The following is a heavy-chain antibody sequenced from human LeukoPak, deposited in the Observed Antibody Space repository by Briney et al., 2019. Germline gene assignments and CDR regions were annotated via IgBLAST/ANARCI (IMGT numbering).Heavy chain of an antibody. V-gene: IGHV3-73*01. J-gene: IGHJ4*02. CDR1: GFTFSCSA. CDR3: TRPTVGYCSSTSCPIGI. Sequence: GGSLKLSCAASGFTFSCSAMLWVRQASGKGREWVGRIRSKANRYATAYAASVKGRFTISSDDSKNTAYLQMNSLKTEDTAVYYCTRPTVGYCSSTSCPIGIWGQGTLVTVSS. D-gene: IGHD2-2*01. CDR2: IRSKANRYAT.